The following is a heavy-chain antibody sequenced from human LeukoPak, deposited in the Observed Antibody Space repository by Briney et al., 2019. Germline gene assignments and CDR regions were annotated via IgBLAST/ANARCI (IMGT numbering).Heavy chain of an antibody. V-gene: IGHV4-39*07. D-gene: IGHD3-16*02. Sequence: PSETLSLTCTVSGGSISSSSYYWGWIRQPPGKGLEWIGSIYYSGSTYYNPSLKSRVTISVDTSKNQFSLKLSSVTAADTAVYYCATRPGRYDYVWGSYRLDAFDIWGQGTMVTVSS. J-gene: IGHJ3*02. CDR1: GGSISSSSYY. CDR2: IYYSGST. CDR3: ATRPGRYDYVWGSYRLDAFDI.